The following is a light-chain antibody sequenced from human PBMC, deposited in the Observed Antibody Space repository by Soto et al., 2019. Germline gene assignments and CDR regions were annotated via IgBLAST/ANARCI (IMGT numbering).Light chain of an antibody. CDR2: EVS. Sequence: QSALTQPASVSGSPGQSITISCTGTSSDVGGYNYVSWYQQHPGKAPKLMIYEVSNRPSGVSNRFSGSKSGNTASLTSSGLQAEDEADDYCRSYTSSSTRVFGGGTKLTVL. CDR1: SSDVGGYNY. V-gene: IGLV2-14*01. J-gene: IGLJ3*02. CDR3: RSYTSSSTRV.